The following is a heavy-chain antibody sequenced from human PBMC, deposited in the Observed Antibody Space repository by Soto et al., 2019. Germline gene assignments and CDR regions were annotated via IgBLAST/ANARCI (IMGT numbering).Heavy chain of an antibody. V-gene: IGHV5-10-1*01. D-gene: IGHD3-9*01. Sequence: GGALKISCKGSGYSFTSYWISWGRQMPGKGLEWMGRIDPGDSYTNYSPSFQGHVTIAADKSISTAYLQWRSLKASATAMYSCASNPLRYVDWSPMLFDIWGQGTMVTV. CDR3: ASNPLRYVDWSPMLFDI. CDR1: GYSFTSYW. J-gene: IGHJ3*02. CDR2: IDPGDSYT.